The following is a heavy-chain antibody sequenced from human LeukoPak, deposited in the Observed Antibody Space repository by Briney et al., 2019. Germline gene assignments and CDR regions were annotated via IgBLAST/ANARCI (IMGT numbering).Heavy chain of an antibody. V-gene: IGHV3-23*01. D-gene: IGHD3-10*01. J-gene: IGHJ4*02. CDR2: TSGSGGST. CDR1: GFTFSSYA. Sequence: PGGSLRLSCAASGFTFSSYAMSWVRQAPGKGLEWVSATSGSGGSTYYADSVKGRFTISRDNSKNTLYLQMNSLRAEDTAVYYCAKDYGNYGSGSFDYWGQGTLVTVSS. CDR3: AKDYGNYGSGSFDY.